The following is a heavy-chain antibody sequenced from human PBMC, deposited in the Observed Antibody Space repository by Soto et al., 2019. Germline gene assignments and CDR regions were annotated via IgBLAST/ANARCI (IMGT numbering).Heavy chain of an antibody. V-gene: IGHV3-23*01. CDR3: AKSIVGASKAYYYYYGMDV. CDR2: ISGSGGST. D-gene: IGHD1-26*01. J-gene: IGHJ6*02. Sequence: GGSLRLSCAASGFTFSSYAMSWVRQAPGKGLEWVSAISGSGGSTYYTDSVKGRFTISRDNSKNTLYLQMNSLRAEDTAVYYCAKSIVGASKAYYYYYGMDVWGQGTTVTVSS. CDR1: GFTFSSYA.